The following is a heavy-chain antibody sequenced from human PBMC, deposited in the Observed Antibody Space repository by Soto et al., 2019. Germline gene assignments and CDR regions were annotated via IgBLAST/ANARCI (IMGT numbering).Heavy chain of an antibody. CDR1: GCSFTSNW. Sequence: GESLQISCKGSGCSFTSNWIGWVRQMPGKGLEWMGIIYPGDSDTRYSPPFQGQVTISADKSISTAYLQWSRLKASDSAMYYCARMDSSALGIDYWGQGTLVTVSS. D-gene: IGHD3-22*01. V-gene: IGHV5-51*01. CDR3: ARMDSSALGIDY. CDR2: IYPGDSDT. J-gene: IGHJ4*02.